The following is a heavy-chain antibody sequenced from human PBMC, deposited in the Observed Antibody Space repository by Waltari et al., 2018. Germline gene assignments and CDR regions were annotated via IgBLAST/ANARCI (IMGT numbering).Heavy chain of an antibody. D-gene: IGHD6-13*01. Sequence: QLQLQESGPGLVKPSETLSLTCTVSGGSISSSSYYWGWIRQPPGRGLEWIGSIYYSGSTYYTPSLKSRVTISVDTSKNQFSLKLSSVTAADTAVYYCARESSSWYGAFDYWGQGTLVTVSS. V-gene: IGHV4-39*01. J-gene: IGHJ4*02. CDR1: GGSISSSSYY. CDR2: IYYSGST. CDR3: ARESSSWYGAFDY.